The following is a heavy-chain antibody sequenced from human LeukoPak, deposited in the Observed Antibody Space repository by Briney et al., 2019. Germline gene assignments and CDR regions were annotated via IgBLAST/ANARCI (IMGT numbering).Heavy chain of an antibody. Sequence: GGSLRLSCAASGFTFSSYSMNWARQAPGKGLEWVSSISSSSSYIYYADSVKGRFTISRDNAKNSLYLQMNSLRAEDTAVYYCARVMDSSGWSGFDYWGQGTLVTVSS. D-gene: IGHD6-19*01. V-gene: IGHV3-21*01. J-gene: IGHJ4*02. CDR2: ISSSSSYI. CDR1: GFTFSSYS. CDR3: ARVMDSSGWSGFDY.